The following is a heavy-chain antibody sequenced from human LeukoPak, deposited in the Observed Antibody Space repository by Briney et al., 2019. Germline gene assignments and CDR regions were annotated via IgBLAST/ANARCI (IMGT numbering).Heavy chain of an antibody. CDR1: GFTFGTFG. CDR2: ISYDGSSE. J-gene: IGHJ4*02. V-gene: IGHV3-30*18. D-gene: IGHD3-22*01. CDR3: AKSEVYYFGTSGGFDY. Sequence: QSGGSLRLSCAASGFTFGTFGMHWVRQAPGKGPEWVAFISYDGSSEYDADSVKGRFTISRDNSENTVYLQMNSLRAEDTAVYYCAKSEVYYFGTSGGFDYWGQGTLVTVAS.